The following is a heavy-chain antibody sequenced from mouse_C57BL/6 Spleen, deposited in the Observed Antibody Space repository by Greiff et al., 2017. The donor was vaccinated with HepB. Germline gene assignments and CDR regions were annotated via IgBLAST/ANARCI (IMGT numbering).Heavy chain of an antibody. D-gene: IGHD1-1*01. J-gene: IGHJ4*01. Sequence: DVKLQESGPELVKPGASVKISCKASGYSFTGYYMNWVKQSPEKSLEWIGEINPSTGGTTYNQKFKAKATLTVDKSSSTAYMQLKSLTSEDSAVYYCARSDYGSTYYAMDYWGQGTSVTVSS. V-gene: IGHV1-42*01. CDR3: ARSDYGSTYYAMDY. CDR1: GYSFTGYY. CDR2: INPSTGGT.